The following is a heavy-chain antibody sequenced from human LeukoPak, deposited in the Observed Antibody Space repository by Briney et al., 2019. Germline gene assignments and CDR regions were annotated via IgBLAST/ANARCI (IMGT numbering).Heavy chain of an antibody. D-gene: IGHD2-2*01. CDR1: GFTFSSYW. CDR3: ARASGVLAVPGSSYYYYYYMDV. V-gene: IGHV3-74*01. Sequence: GGSLRLSCAASGFTFSSYWMHWVRQAPGKGLVWVSRINSDGSSTSYADSVKGRFTISRDNAKNTLYLQMNSLRAEDTAVYYCARASGVLAVPGSSYYYYYYMDVWVKGTTVTVSS. J-gene: IGHJ6*03. CDR2: INSDGSST.